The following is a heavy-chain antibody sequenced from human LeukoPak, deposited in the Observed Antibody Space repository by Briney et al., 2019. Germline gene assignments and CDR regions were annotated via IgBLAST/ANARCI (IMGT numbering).Heavy chain of an antibody. CDR3: AKGGLGYCSGGSCSYADN. CDR1: GFTFSNYA. Sequence: GGSLRLSCAASGFTFSNYAMSWVRQAPGKGLEWVSAISGSGGSTYCADSVKGRFTISRDNLKNTVSLQMNNLRVEDTAVYYCAKGGLGYCSGGSCSYADNWGQGTLVTVSS. V-gene: IGHV3-23*01. CDR2: ISGSGGST. D-gene: IGHD2-15*01. J-gene: IGHJ4*02.